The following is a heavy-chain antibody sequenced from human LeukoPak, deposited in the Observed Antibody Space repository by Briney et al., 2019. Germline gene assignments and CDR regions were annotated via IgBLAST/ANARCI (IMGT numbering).Heavy chain of an antibody. CDR2: INSDGSKT. CDR1: GFAFSNYW. CDR3: AVSRLSRSSNTDV. J-gene: IGHJ6*03. Sequence: GGSLRLSCAASGFAFSNYWMHWVRQPLGKGLAWVSRINSDGSKTAYADSVKGRLTISRDNAKNTLYLQMNSLTGEDMAVYYCAVSRLSRSSNTDVWGKGTTVTVSS. V-gene: IGHV3-74*03. D-gene: IGHD6-6*01.